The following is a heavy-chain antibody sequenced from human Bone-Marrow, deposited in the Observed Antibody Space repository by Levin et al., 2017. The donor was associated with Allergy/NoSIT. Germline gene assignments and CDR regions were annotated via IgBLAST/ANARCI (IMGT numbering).Heavy chain of an antibody. V-gene: IGHV3-20*01. CDR1: GFTFDDYG. CDR2: INWNGGST. CDR3: AKDLLGGRAIGY. J-gene: IGHJ4*02. D-gene: IGHD3-16*01. Sequence: GGSLRLSCAASGFTFDDYGMSWVRQAPGKGLEWVSGINWNGGSTGYADSVKGRFTISRDNAKNSLYLQMNSLRAEDTALYHCAKDLLGGRAIGYWGQGTLVTVSS.